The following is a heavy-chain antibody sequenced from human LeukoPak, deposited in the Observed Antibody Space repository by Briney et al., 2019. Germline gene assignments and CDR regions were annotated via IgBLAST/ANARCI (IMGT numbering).Heavy chain of an antibody. CDR2: INQSGST. D-gene: IGHD2-2*01. CDR3: ARGPRYCSTTSCYELDY. V-gene: IGHV4-34*01. Sequence: SETLSLTCAVYGGSFSGYYWTWIRQPPGKGLEWIGEINQSGSTNYNPSLKSRVTISGDTSKNQFSLKLSSVTAADTAVYYCARGPRYCSTTSCYELDYWGQGTLVTVSS. CDR1: GGSFSGYY. J-gene: IGHJ4*02.